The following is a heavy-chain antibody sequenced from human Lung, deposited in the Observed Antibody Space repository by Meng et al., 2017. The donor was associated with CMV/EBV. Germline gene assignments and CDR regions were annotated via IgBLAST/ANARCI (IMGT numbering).Heavy chain of an antibody. V-gene: IGHV4-39*07. CDR2: IYYTGLT. CDR1: DGAITNRNYY. Sequence: LRLQESGPGPVKPSDTLSLTCSVSDGAITNRNYYWDWIRQPPGKGLEWIGSIYYTGLTYKNPSLKSRVTISVDTSKNQFSLTLTSVTAADTAVYYCAGEHTTSGPPYNWFDPWGQGTLVTVSS. CDR3: AGEHTTSGPPYNWFDP. D-gene: IGHD2/OR15-2a*01. J-gene: IGHJ5*02.